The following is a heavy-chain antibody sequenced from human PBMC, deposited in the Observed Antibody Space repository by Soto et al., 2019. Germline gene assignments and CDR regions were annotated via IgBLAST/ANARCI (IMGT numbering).Heavy chain of an antibody. CDR1: VEFFSNYG. V-gene: IGHV1-69*01. CDR3: ARVFPDGWVEPGVVRGYLDT. D-gene: IGHD3-10*01. Sequence: QAQLVQSGAEVKEPGSSVKLSCKASVEFFSNYGISWVRQAPGQGLEWMGGIIPIFGTISNAEKFQGRVTITADESTNTVYMELRNPRSADTALYFCARVFPDGWVEPGVVRGYLDTWGRGTLVTVSS. J-gene: IGHJ4*02. CDR2: IIPIFGTI.